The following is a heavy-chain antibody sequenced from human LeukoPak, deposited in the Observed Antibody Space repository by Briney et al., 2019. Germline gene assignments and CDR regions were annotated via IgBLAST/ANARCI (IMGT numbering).Heavy chain of an antibody. Sequence: GGSLRLSCAASGFTFSSHAMSWVRQAPGKGLAWVSHIDGDGSSTTYADSVKGRFTISRDNAKNTLYLQLRSLRGEDTAVYYCARAAYNSSPDYWGQGTLVTVSS. CDR1: GFTFSSHA. V-gene: IGHV3-74*01. J-gene: IGHJ4*02. CDR3: ARAAYNSSPDY. D-gene: IGHD6-6*01. CDR2: IDGDGSST.